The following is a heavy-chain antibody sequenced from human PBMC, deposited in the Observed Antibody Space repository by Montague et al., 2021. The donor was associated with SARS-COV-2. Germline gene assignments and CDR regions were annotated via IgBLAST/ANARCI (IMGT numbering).Heavy chain of an antibody. CDR3: ARSTDWRGYYYNYYMDV. CDR2: TYFMSRWFN. CDR1: GDSVSGFSVT. D-gene: IGHD3/OR15-3a*01. V-gene: IGHV6-1*01. J-gene: IGHJ6*03. Sequence: CAISGDSVSGFSVTWNWVRRAPSRRREWLGGTYFMSRWFNDYAVAIRSRITINPDTSKNQFSLQLYSMTPEDTAVYYCARSTDWRGYYYNYYMDVWGKGTTVTVSS.